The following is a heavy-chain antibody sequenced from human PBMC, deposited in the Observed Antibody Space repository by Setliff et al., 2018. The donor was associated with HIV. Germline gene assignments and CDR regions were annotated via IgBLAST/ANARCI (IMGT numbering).Heavy chain of an antibody. CDR1: GYTFTSYA. Sequence: AASVKVSCKASGYTFTSYAMHWVRQAPGQRLEWMGWINAGNGNTKYSQKFQGRVTITRDTSASTAYMELSSLRSEDTAVYYCARDYGSGSYYPYWGQGTLVTVSS. CDR2: INAGNGNT. D-gene: IGHD3-10*01. J-gene: IGHJ4*02. CDR3: ARDYGSGSYYPY. V-gene: IGHV1-3*01.